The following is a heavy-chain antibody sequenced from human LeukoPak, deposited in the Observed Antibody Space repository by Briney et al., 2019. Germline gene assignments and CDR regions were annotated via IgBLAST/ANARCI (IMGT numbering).Heavy chain of an antibody. D-gene: IGHD1-26*01. CDR3: AKSPYEGALRDYYYYMDV. CDR1: GFTFSSYA. Sequence: GGSLRLSCAASGFTFSSYAMSWVRQAPGKGLEWVSAIIGSGGSTYYADSVKGRFTISRDNSKNTLYLQMNSLRAEDTAVYYCAKSPYEGALRDYYYYMDVWGKGTTVTVSS. J-gene: IGHJ6*03. CDR2: IIGSGGST. V-gene: IGHV3-23*01.